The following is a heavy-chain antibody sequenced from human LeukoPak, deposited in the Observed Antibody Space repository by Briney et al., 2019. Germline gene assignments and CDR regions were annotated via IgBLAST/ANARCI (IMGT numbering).Heavy chain of an antibody. CDR3: AREGVVVSAAVDY. CDR2: ISISGSTI. Sequence: GGSLRLSCAASGFTFSNYEMNWVRQAPGKGLEWVSYISISGSTIYYADSVKGRFTISRDNAKNSLYLQMNSLRAEDPAVYYCAREGVVVSAAVDYWGQGTLVTVSS. V-gene: IGHV3-48*03. D-gene: IGHD2-2*01. J-gene: IGHJ4*02. CDR1: GFTFSNYE.